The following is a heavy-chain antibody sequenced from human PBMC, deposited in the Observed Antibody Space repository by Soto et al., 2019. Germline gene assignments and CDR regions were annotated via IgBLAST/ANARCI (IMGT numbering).Heavy chain of an antibody. Sequence: QVQLQQWGAGLLKPSATLSLTCAVNGGSFTGYYWSWVRQPPGKGLERIGEIKDGGSTNYSPSLRSRVTISADTSKKHCSLKVTSVTAADTAVYYCARGQEGVVATHWDQGTLVTVSS. CDR2: IKDGGST. CDR3: ARGQEGVVATH. D-gene: IGHD2-15*01. J-gene: IGHJ4*02. V-gene: IGHV4-34*01. CDR1: GGSFTGYY.